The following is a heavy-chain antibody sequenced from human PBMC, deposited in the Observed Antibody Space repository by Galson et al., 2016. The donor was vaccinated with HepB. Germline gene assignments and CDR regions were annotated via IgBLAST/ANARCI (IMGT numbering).Heavy chain of an antibody. J-gene: IGHJ4*02. CDR1: GGSVSSSDW. V-gene: IGHV4-4*02. CDR3: ARAIPGYERGPYFDY. D-gene: IGHD3-3*01. Sequence: SETLSLTCAVSGGSVSSSDWWTWVRQPPGKGLEWIGEIYHSGLTNYNPSLKSRVTISIDTSKNQFSLSLSSVIAADTAGYYCARAIPGYERGPYFDYWGQGTLVTVSS. CDR2: IYHSGLT.